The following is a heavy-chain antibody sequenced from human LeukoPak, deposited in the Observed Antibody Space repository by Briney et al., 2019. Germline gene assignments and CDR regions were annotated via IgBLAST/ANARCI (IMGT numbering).Heavy chain of an antibody. Sequence: SETLSLTCTVSGGSISSGDYYWSWIRQPPGKGLEWIGYIYYSGSTYYNPSLKSRVTISVDTSKNQFSLKLSSVTAADTAVYYCARELERVRDYYGSGSYHNWFDPWGQGTLVTVSS. D-gene: IGHD3-10*01. CDR2: IYYSGST. J-gene: IGHJ5*02. V-gene: IGHV4-30-4*01. CDR3: ARELERVRDYYGSGSYHNWFDP. CDR1: GGSISSGDYY.